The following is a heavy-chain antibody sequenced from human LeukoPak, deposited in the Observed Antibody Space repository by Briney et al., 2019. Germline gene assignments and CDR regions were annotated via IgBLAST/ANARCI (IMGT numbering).Heavy chain of an antibody. CDR3: ARDDSSSWSPGGYYGMDV. CDR1: GGSISSCY. V-gene: IGHV4-59*01. J-gene: IGHJ6*02. D-gene: IGHD6-13*01. Sequence: KSSETLSLTCTVSGGSISSCYWSWIRQPPGKGLEWIGYIYYSGSTNYNPSLKSRVTISVDTSKNQFSLKLSSVTAADTAVYYCARDDSSSWSPGGYYGMDVWGQGTTVTVSS. CDR2: IYYSGST.